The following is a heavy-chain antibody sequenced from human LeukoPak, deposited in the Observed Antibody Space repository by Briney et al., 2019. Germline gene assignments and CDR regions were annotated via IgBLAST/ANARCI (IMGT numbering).Heavy chain of an antibody. CDR1: GGSISSYY. CDR3: ALSGYYYDSSGYYHNFDY. Sequence: SETLSLTCTVSGGSISSYYWSWIRQPPGKGLEWIGEINHSGSTNYNPSLKSRVTISVDTSKNQFSLKLSSVTAADTAVYYCALSGYYYDSSGYYHNFDYWGQGTLVTVSS. D-gene: IGHD3-22*01. V-gene: IGHV4-34*01. J-gene: IGHJ4*02. CDR2: INHSGST.